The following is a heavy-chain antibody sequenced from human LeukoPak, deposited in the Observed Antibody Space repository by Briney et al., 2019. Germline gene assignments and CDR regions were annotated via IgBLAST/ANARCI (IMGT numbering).Heavy chain of an antibody. D-gene: IGHD3-10*01. J-gene: IGHJ3*02. CDR3: ARDWFGELSSRAFDI. CDR1: GGSISSGGYY. CDR2: IYHSGST. Sequence: SQTLSLTCTVSGGSISSGGYYWSWIRQPPGKGLEWIGYIYHSGSTYYNPSLKSRVTISVDRSKNQFSLKLSSVTAADTAVYYCARDWFGELSSRAFDIWGQGTMVTVSS. V-gene: IGHV4-30-2*01.